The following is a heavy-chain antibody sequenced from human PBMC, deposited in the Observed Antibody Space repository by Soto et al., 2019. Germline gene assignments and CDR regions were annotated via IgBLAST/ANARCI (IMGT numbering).Heavy chain of an antibody. Sequence: SGPTLVNPTQTLTLTCSFSGFSLSTNGMCVAWIRQPPGKALEWLARIDWDDDKYYSTSLKTRLTISMDTSKNQVVLTMTNVDPVDTATYYCARIVRHCRGGNCHTPFDFWGQGTLVTVSS. D-gene: IGHD2-15*01. V-gene: IGHV2-70*11. CDR2: IDWDDDK. CDR1: GFSLSTNGMC. J-gene: IGHJ4*02. CDR3: ARIVRHCRGGNCHTPFDF.